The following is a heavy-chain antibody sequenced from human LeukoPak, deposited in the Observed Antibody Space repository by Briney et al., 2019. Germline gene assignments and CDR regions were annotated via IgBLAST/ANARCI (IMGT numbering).Heavy chain of an antibody. CDR1: GGSISSSSYY. CDR3: ARVRQIVATIRTYYFDY. J-gene: IGHJ4*02. V-gene: IGHV4-39*07. Sequence: PSETLSLTCTVSGGSISSSSYYWGWIRQPPGKGLEWIGSIYYSRSTYYNPSLKSRVTISVDTSKNQFSLKLSSVTAADTAVYYCARVRQIVATIRTYYFDYWGQGTLVTVSS. CDR2: IYYSRST. D-gene: IGHD5-12*01.